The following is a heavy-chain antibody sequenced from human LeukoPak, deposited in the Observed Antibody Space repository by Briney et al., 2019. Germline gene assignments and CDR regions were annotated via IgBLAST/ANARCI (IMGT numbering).Heavy chain of an antibody. CDR3: ARAIPLRFGEDPRVFDY. D-gene: IGHD3-10*01. V-gene: IGHV3-7*03. J-gene: IGHJ4*02. CDR1: GFTFSSYW. Sequence: GGSLRLSCAASGFTFSSYWMSWVRQAPGKGLEWVANIKQDGSEKYYVDSVKGRFTISRDNAKNSLYLQMNSLRAEDTAVYYCARAIPLRFGEDPRVFDYWGQGTLVTVSS. CDR2: IKQDGSEK.